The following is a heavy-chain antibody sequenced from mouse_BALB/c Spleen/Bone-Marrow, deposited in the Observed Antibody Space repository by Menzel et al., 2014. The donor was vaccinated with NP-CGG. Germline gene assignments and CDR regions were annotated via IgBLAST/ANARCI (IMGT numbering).Heavy chain of an antibody. Sequence: QVQLQQSGAELVKPGASVKLSCKASGYTFTSYYIYWVKQRPGQGLEWIGGINPSSGGTNFNEKFKSKATLTVDKSSSTAYMQLSSLTSEDSAVYYCSRGDGYYDYVMDYWGQRTSVTVSS. V-gene: IGHV1S81*02. CDR2: INPSSGGT. CDR3: SRGDGYYDYVMDY. D-gene: IGHD2-3*01. J-gene: IGHJ4*01. CDR1: GYTFTSYY.